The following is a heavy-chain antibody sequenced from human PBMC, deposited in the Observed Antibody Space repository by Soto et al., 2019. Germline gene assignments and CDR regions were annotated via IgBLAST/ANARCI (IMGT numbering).Heavy chain of an antibody. V-gene: IGHV3-30*18. CDR3: AKDWRYSSSPYYYYGMDI. J-gene: IGHJ6*02. D-gene: IGHD6-6*01. CDR1: GFTFSTFG. CDR2: ISYDGTKK. Sequence: PGGSLRLSCAASGFTFSTFGMHWVRQAPGKGLEWVAVISYDGTKKYYTDSVKGRFTISRDNSKNTLYQQVNSLRAEDTADYYCAKDWRYSSSPYYYYGMDIWGQGTTVTVSS.